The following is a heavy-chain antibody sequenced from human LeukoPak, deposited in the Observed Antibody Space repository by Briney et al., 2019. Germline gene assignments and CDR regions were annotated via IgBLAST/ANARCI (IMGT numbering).Heavy chain of an antibody. D-gene: IGHD4-23*01. Sequence: ASVKVSCKASGYTFTSYDINWVRQATGQGLEWMGWMNPNSGNTGYAQKFQGRVTMTRNTSVSTAYMELSSLRSEDTAVYYCARAYGGNGYYYYYYMDVWGKGTTVTVSS. V-gene: IGHV1-8*01. CDR1: GYTFTSYD. CDR2: MNPNSGNT. J-gene: IGHJ6*03. CDR3: ARAYGGNGYYYYYYMDV.